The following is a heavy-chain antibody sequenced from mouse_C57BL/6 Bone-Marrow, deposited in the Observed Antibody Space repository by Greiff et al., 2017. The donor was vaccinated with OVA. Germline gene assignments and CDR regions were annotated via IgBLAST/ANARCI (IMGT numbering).Heavy chain of an antibody. CDR2: IYPGSGST. Sequence: QVQLQQPGAELVKPGASVKMSCKASGYTFTSYWITWVKQRPGQGLEWIGDIYPGSGSTNYNEKFKSKATLTVDTSSSTAYMQLSSLTSGDSAVDYCATGSNYDWYFDVWGTGTTVTVSS. CDR1: GYTFTSYW. V-gene: IGHV1-55*01. J-gene: IGHJ1*03. CDR3: ATGSNYDWYFDV. D-gene: IGHD2-5*01.